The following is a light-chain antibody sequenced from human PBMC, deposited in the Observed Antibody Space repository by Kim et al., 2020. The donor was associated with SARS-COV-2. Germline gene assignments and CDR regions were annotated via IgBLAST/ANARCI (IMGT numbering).Light chain of an antibody. CDR2: DAS. J-gene: IGKJ5*01. V-gene: IGKV3-11*01. CDR3: QQRRNWPIT. Sequence: WSPGEGPTLSCRASKSVSNYLAWYQQKPGQAPRLLIYDASNRATGIPARFSGSGSGTDFTLTISSLEPADFAVYYCQQRRNWPITFGQGTRLEIK. CDR1: KSVSNY.